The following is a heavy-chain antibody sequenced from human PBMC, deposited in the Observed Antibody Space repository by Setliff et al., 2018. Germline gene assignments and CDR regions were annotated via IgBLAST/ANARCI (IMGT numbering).Heavy chain of an antibody. V-gene: IGHV1-18*01. D-gene: IGHD5-18*01. J-gene: IGHJ4*02. CDR1: GFTFKTYS. CDR2: ISGYNSNT. Sequence: VASVKVSCKASGFTFKTYSLSWIRQAPGQGLEWVGWISGYNSNTIYAQNFQGRVTMTTDASTNTAYMELRSLGSDDTAVYYCATFRGYTYGYDYWGQGTLVTVSS. CDR3: ATFRGYTYGYDY.